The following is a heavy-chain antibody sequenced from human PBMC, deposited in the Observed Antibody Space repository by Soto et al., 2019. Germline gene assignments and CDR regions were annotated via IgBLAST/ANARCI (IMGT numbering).Heavy chain of an antibody. D-gene: IGHD2-21*02. CDR2: IYYSGST. CDR1: AGSISSGDYY. J-gene: IGHJ4*02. CDR3: ASVDTVTERFDY. Sequence: QVQLQESGPGLVKPSQTLSLTCTVSAGSISSGDYYWTWIRQPPGKGLEWIGYIYYSGSTYYNSSLQSRLSISIDTSKNQFPVRLNSVTAADTAIYYCASVDTVTERFDYWGQGTLVTVSS. V-gene: IGHV4-30-4*01.